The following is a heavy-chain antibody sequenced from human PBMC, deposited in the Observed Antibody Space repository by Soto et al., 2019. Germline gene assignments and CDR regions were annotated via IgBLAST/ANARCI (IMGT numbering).Heavy chain of an antibody. D-gene: IGHD3-10*01. Sequence: SETLSLTCAVSGGSISSSNWWSWVRQPPGKGLEWIGEIYHSGSTYYNPSLKSRVTISVDRSKNQFSLKLSSVTAADTAVYYCARYVGSYYYGSGSNWFDPWGQGTLVTVSS. CDR3: ARYVGSYYYGSGSNWFDP. CDR1: GGSISSSNW. J-gene: IGHJ5*02. CDR2: IYHSGST. V-gene: IGHV4-4*02.